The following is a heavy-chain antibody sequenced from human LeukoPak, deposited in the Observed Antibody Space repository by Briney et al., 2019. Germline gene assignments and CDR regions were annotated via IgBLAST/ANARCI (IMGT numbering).Heavy chain of an antibody. J-gene: IGHJ4*02. CDR3: ARHEWQQLVKFDY. D-gene: IGHD6-13*01. CDR2: IKQDGSEK. V-gene: IGHV3-7*01. CDR1: GFTFSSYW. Sequence: PGGSLRLSCTASGFTFSSYWMSWVRQAPGKGLEWVANIKQDGSEKYYVDSVKGRFTISRDNAKNSLYLQMNSLRAEDTAVYYCARHEWQQLVKFDYWGQGALVTVSS.